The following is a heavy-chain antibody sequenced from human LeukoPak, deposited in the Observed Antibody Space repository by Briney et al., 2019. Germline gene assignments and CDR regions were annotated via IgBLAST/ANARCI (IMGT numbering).Heavy chain of an antibody. V-gene: IGHV3-33*06. Sequence: GRSLRLSCAASGFTFSSYGMHWVRQAPGKGLEWVAVIWYDGSNKYYADSVKGRFTISRDNSKNTLYLQMNSLRAEDTAVYYCAKEERYCSSTSCYSSYYYYYMDVWGKGTTVTVSS. CDR1: GFTFSSYG. CDR2: IWYDGSNK. J-gene: IGHJ6*03. D-gene: IGHD2-2*01. CDR3: AKEERYCSSTSCYSSYYYYYMDV.